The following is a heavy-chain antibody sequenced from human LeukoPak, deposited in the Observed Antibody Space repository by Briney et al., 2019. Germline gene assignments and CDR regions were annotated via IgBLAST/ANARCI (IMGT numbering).Heavy chain of an antibody. Sequence: PGGSLRLSCAAPGFTFSSYAMHWVRQAPGKGLEWVAVISDDGSNKYYADSVKGRFTISRDNSKNTLYLQMNSLRAEGTAVYYCARVDDLDAFDMWGQGTMVTVSS. D-gene: IGHD2-2*03. CDR3: ARVDDLDAFDM. CDR2: ISDDGSNK. V-gene: IGHV3-30*04. J-gene: IGHJ3*02. CDR1: GFTFSSYA.